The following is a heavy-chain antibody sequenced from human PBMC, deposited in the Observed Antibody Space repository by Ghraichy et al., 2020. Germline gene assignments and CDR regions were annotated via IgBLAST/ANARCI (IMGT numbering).Heavy chain of an antibody. CDR2: IDWDDDK. CDR1: GFSLSTSGMC. J-gene: IGHJ6*02. CDR3: ARIPYYPHYGMDV. Sequence: SRPTLVKPTQTLTLTCTFSGFSLSTSGMCVSWIRQPPGKALEWLAFIDWDDDKYYSTSLKTRLTISKDTSKNQVVLAMTNMDPVDTATYFCARIPYYPHYGMDVWGQGTTVTVSS. D-gene: IGHD2-21*01. V-gene: IGHV2-70*01.